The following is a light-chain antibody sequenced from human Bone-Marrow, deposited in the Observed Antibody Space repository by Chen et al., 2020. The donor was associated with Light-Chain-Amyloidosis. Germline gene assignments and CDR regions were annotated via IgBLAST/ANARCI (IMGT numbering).Light chain of an antibody. CDR3: QVWDRSSDRPV. Sequence: SYVLTQPSSVSVAPGQTATIACGGNNIGSTSVNWYQQTPGLAPLLVVYDDSDRPSGIPERLSGCNSGNTATLTISRVEAGDEADYYCQVWDRSSDRPVFGGGTKLTVL. CDR1: NIGSTS. V-gene: IGLV3-21*02. J-gene: IGLJ3*02. CDR2: DDS.